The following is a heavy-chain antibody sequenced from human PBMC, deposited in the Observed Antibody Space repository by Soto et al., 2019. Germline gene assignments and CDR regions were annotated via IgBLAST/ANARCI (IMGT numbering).Heavy chain of an antibody. CDR2: IYHSGNT. V-gene: IGHV4-30-2*01. CDR3: ASSAITGTSAFDH. Sequence: QLQLQESGSGLVKPSQTLSLTCAVSGGSISSGGYSWSWIRQPPGKGLEWIGYIYHSGNTYYNPSLKSRVTISVDRSKNHFSLKPSSVTAADTAVYYCASSAITGTSAFDHWGQGTLVTVSS. J-gene: IGHJ4*02. D-gene: IGHD1-7*01. CDR1: GGSISSGGYS.